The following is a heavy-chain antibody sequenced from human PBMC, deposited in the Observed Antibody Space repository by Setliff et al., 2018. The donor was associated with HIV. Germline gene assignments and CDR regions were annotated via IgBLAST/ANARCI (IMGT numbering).Heavy chain of an antibody. CDR1: GVSIGSGSYY. Sequence: SETLSLTCTVSGVSIGSGSYYWSWIRQSAGKGLEWIGRIYTSGSTYYNPSLKSRITISVDRSKNLFSLKLISVTAADQGVYYCARVPVPGANWFDPWGLGTLVTVSS. CDR2: IYTSGST. J-gene: IGHJ5*02. V-gene: IGHV4-61*02. CDR3: ARVPVPGANWFDP.